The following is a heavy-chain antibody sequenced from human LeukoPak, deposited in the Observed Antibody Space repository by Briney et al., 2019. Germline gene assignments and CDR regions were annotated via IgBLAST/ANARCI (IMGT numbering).Heavy chain of an antibody. CDR1: GGTFSSYA. V-gene: IGHV1-8*02. D-gene: IGHD6-13*01. CDR2: MNPNSGNT. Sequence: ASVKVSCKASGGTFSSYAISWVRQAPGQGLEWMGWMNPNSGNTGYAQKFQGRVTMTRNTSISTAYMELSSLRSEDTAVYYCARGPPSSSWYNYYYYMDVWGKGTTVTISS. CDR3: ARGPPSSSWYNYYYYMDV. J-gene: IGHJ6*03.